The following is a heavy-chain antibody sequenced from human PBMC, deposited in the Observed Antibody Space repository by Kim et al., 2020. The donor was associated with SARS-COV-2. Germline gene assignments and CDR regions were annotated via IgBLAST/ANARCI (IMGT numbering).Heavy chain of an antibody. CDR3: ARGPNVNYYYDTSNRDY. J-gene: IGHJ4*02. Sequence: ASVKVSCKASGYTFTSYYMYWVRQAPGHGLEWMGIINPSGGGTSYAQKFQGRVTMTRDTSTSTVYMELSSLRSEDTAVYYCARGPNVNYYYDTSNRDYWGQGTLVTVSS. V-gene: IGHV1-46*01. CDR1: GYTFTSYY. CDR2: INPSGGGT. D-gene: IGHD3-22*01.